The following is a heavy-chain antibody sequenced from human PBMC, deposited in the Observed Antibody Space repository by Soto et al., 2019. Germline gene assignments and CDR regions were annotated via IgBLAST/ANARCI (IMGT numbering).Heavy chain of an antibody. CDR3: ARGEAAAADYFDY. V-gene: IGHV4-34*01. CDR2: INHSGTT. CDR1: GGSFSDYY. D-gene: IGHD6-13*01. Sequence: SETLSLTCAVYGGSFSDYYWSWIRQPPGKGLEWIGEINHSGTTNYNPSLKGRVTISVDTSRNQFSLSLSSVTAADTAVYYCARGEAAAADYFDYWGQGTLVTVSS. J-gene: IGHJ4*02.